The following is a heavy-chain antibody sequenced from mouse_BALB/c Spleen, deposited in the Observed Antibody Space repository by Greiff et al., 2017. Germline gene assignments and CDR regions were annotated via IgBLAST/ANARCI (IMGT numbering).Heavy chain of an antibody. J-gene: IGHJ4*01. V-gene: IGHV5-9-1*01. D-gene: IGHD3-3*01. Sequence: EVMLVESGGGLVKPGGSLKLSCAASGFTFSSYAMSWVRQTPEKRLEWVATISSGGSYTYYPDSVKGRFTISRDNAKNTLYLQMSSLRSEDTAMYYCARNGLGDAMDYWGQGTSVTVSS. CDR1: GFTFSSYA. CDR3: ARNGLGDAMDY. CDR2: ISSGGSYT.